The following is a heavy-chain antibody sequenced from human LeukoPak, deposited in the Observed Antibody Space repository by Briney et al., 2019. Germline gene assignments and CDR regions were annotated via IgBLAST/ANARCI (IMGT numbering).Heavy chain of an antibody. CDR2: ISYDGSNK. J-gene: IGHJ4*02. D-gene: IGHD3-16*01. Sequence: PGGSLRLSCAASGFTLTNYGMPWVRQAPGKGPEWVAVISYDGSNKYYADSVKGRFTISRDNSKNTLYLQMNSLRAEDTAVYYCARDLWGDLDYWGQGTLVTVSS. V-gene: IGHV3-30*03. CDR3: ARDLWGDLDY. CDR1: GFTLTNYG.